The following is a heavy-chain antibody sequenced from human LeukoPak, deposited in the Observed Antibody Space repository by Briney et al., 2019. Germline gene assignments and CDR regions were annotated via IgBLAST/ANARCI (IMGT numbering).Heavy chain of an antibody. CDR3: ARDLTPPYYYDSSDAFDI. Sequence: GRSLRLSCAASGFTFSSYGMHWVRQAPGKGLEWVAVIWYDGSNKYYADSVKGRFTISRDNSKNTLYLQMNSLRAEDTAVYYCARDLTPPYYYDSSDAFDIWGQGTMVTVSS. CDR2: IWYDGSNK. V-gene: IGHV3-33*01. CDR1: GFTFSSYG. D-gene: IGHD3-22*01. J-gene: IGHJ3*02.